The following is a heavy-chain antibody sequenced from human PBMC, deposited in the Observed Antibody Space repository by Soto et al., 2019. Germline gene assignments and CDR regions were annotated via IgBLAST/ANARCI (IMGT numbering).Heavy chain of an antibody. V-gene: IGHV3-21*01. CDR3: ARGWELLYYYYGMDV. CDR2: ISSSSSYI. Sequence: EVQLVESGGGLVKPGGSLRLSCAASGFTFSSYSMNWVRQAPGKGLEWVSSISSSSSYIYYADSVKGRFTISRDNAKNSLYLKMNSLRAEDTAVYYCARGWELLYYYYGMDVWGQGTTVTVSS. J-gene: IGHJ6*02. CDR1: GFTFSSYS. D-gene: IGHD1-26*01.